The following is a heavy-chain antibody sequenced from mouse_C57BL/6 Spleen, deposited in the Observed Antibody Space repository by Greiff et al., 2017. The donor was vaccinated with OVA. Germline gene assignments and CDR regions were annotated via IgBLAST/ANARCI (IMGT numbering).Heavy chain of an antibody. CDR2: INPGRGGT. Sequence: QVQLQQSGAELVRPGTSVKVSCKASGYAFPNYLIEWVKQRPGQGLEWIGVINPGRGGTNSNEKFKGKATLTADKSSSTAYMQLSSLTSEDSAVYFCARGALGYFDVWGTGTTVTVSS. CDR1: GYAFPNYL. J-gene: IGHJ1*03. D-gene: IGHD3-1*01. CDR3: ARGALGYFDV. V-gene: IGHV1-54*01.